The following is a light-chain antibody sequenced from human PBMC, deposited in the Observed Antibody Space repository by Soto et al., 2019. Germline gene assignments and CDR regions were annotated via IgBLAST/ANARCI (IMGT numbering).Light chain of an antibody. CDR1: QSVTSNY. CDR3: HQYGSSPIT. V-gene: IGKV3-20*01. J-gene: IGKJ5*01. Sequence: TVLTQSPGTLSLSPGERATLSCSASQSVTSNYLAWDQQKPGQAPRLLIYGASSRATGIPSRFSGSGSGTDFALTVSRLEPEDFAVYYCHQYGSSPITFGRGTRLEIK. CDR2: GAS.